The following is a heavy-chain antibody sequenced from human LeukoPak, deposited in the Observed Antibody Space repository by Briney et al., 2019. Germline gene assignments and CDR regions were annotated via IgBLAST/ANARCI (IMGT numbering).Heavy chain of an antibody. CDR1: GFTFSSYS. CDR2: ISSSSSYI. V-gene: IGHV3-21*03. J-gene: IGHJ6*03. D-gene: IGHD4-17*01. Sequence: GGSLRLSCAASGFTFSSYSMNWVRQAPGKGLEWVSCISSSSSYIYYADSVKGRFTISRDNAKNSLYLQMNSLRAEDTAVYYCARVGSVTTLYYYYMDVWGKGTTVTVSS. CDR3: ARVGSVTTLYYYYMDV.